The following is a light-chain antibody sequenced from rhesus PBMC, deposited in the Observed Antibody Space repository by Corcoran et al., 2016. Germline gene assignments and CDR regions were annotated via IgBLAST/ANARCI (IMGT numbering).Light chain of an antibody. CDR2: KAA. CDR3: LQYRSSPFT. J-gene: IGKJ3*01. V-gene: IGKV1-22*01. CDR1: QSIRSW. Sequence: DIQMTQSPSSLSASVGDTVTITCRASQSIRSWLDWYQQKPGKAPKLLIYKAASLQSGVPSRCSGTGSGTDFTLTIRILQPEDFATYYCLQYRSSPFTFGPETKLDIQ.